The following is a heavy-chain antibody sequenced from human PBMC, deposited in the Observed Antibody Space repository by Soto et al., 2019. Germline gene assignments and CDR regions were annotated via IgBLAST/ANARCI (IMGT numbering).Heavy chain of an antibody. D-gene: IGHD3-10*01. CDR1: RYTLTSYD. J-gene: IGHJ4*02. CDR3: ARDNDYYGSGSYFGY. CDR2: MNPNSGNT. V-gene: IGHV1-8*01. Sequence: ASVSVSCKASRYTLTSYDINSLRQATGQGLEWMGWMNPNSGNTGYAQKFQGRVTMTRDTSTNTAYMELRSLRSDDTAVYHCARDNDYYGSGSYFGYWGQGTLVTVSS.